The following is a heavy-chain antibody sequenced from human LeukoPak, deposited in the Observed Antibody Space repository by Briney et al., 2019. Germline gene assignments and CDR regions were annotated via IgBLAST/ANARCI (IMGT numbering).Heavy chain of an antibody. J-gene: IGHJ4*02. D-gene: IGHD2/OR15-2a*01. CDR1: GFTFISFW. CDR2: INSDGSIT. CDR3: VRGDNIGDY. Sequence: GGSLRLSCAASGFTFISFWMHWVRQTPGKGLLWVSRINSDGSITSYADSVKGRFTISRDNAKNTLYLQMNGLRAEDTAVYYCVRGDNIGDYWGQGTLVTVSS. V-gene: IGHV3-74*01.